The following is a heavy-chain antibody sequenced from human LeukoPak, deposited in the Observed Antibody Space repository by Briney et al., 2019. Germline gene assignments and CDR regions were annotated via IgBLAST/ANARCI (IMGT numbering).Heavy chain of an antibody. CDR2: IIPIFGTA. Sequence: ASVKVSCKASGGTFSSYAISWVRQAPGQGLEWMGGIIPIFGTANYAQKFQGRVTMTRNTSISTAYMELSSLRSEDTAVYYCARGHTAIVLGYYYYYYYMDVWGKGTTVTISS. CDR3: ARGHTAIVLGYYYYYYYMDV. J-gene: IGHJ6*03. V-gene: IGHV1-69*05. CDR1: GGTFSSYA. D-gene: IGHD5-18*01.